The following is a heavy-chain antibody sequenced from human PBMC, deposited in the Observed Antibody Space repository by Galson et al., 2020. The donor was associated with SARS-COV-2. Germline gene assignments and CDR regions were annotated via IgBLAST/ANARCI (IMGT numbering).Heavy chain of an antibody. J-gene: IGHJ6*02. CDR3: AKRDVSSSTPERLGGFGMDV. Sequence: GGSLRLSCVVSGLSFNNYAMCWVRQAPGKGLEWVSGISGSGSRTDYADSVKGRFTISRDNSKNTLSLQMNSLGAEDTAVYYCAKRDVSSSTPERLGGFGMDVWGQGTTVTVSS. D-gene: IGHD6-6*01. CDR2: ISGSGSRT. V-gene: IGHV3-23*01. CDR1: GLSFNNYA.